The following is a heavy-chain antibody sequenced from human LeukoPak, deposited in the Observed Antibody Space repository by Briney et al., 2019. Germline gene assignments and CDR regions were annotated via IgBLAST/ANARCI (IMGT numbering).Heavy chain of an antibody. V-gene: IGHV3-53*01. CDR3: ATSRRYCSSTSCFLFDY. CDR1: GFTVSSNY. Sequence: PGGSLRLSCAASGFTVSSNYMSWVRQAPGKGLEWVSVIYSGGSTYYADSVKGRFTISRDNSKSTLYLQMNSLRAEDTVVYYCATSRRYCSSTSCFLFDYWGQGTLVTVSS. D-gene: IGHD2-2*01. CDR2: IYSGGST. J-gene: IGHJ4*02.